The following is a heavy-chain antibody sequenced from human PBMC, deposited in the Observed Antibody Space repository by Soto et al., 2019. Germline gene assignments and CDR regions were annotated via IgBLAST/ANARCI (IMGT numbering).Heavy chain of an antibody. CDR3: ARDRRTYYYDSSGYYLDH. J-gene: IGHJ5*02. Sequence: GGSLRLSCAASGFTFSSYGMHWVRQAPGKGLEWVAVIWYDGSNKYYADSVKGRFTISRDNSKNTLYLQMNSLRAEDTAVYYCARDRRTYYYDSSGYYLDHWGQGTLVTVSS. CDR2: IWYDGSNK. V-gene: IGHV3-33*08. D-gene: IGHD3-22*01. CDR1: GFTFSSYG.